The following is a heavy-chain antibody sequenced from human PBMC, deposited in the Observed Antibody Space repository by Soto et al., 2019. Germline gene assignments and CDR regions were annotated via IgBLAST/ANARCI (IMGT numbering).Heavy chain of an antibody. CDR1: GGTFSSYA. V-gene: IGHV1-69*13. D-gene: IGHD3-3*01. CDR3: ALHVLRFWEWLSTAETQFHP. J-gene: IGHJ5*02. Sequence: ASVKVSCKASGGTFSSYAISWVRQAPGQGLEWMGGIIPIFGTANYAQKFQGRVTITADESTSTAYMELSSLRSEDTAVYHCALHVLRFWEWLSTAETQFHPWREGTLAPAST. CDR2: IIPIFGTA.